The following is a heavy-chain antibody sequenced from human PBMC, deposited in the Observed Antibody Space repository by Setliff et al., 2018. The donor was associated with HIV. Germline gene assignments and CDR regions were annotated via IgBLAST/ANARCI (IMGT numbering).Heavy chain of an antibody. V-gene: IGHV4-61*09. Sequence: SETLSLTCSVSGGSISSGRYYWTWIRQPAGKGLEWIGHVFHTGSTKYNSSLKSRVTISTDTSKNQFHLNLTSVTAADTAVYYCARGFDSGGQGTLVTVS. CDR3: ARGFDS. CDR2: VFHTGST. J-gene: IGHJ4*02. CDR1: GGSISSGRYY.